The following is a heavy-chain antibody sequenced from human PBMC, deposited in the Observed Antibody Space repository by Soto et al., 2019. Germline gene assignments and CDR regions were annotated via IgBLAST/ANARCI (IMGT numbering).Heavy chain of an antibody. CDR1: GFTFSSYG. Sequence: PGGSLRLSCAASGFTFSSYGMHWVRQAPGKGLEWVAVISYDGSNKYYADSVKGRFTISRDNSKNTLYLQMNSLRAEDTAVYYCAKDPSDSSSWYQIGWFDPWGQGTLVTVSS. J-gene: IGHJ5*02. D-gene: IGHD6-13*01. CDR3: AKDPSDSSSWYQIGWFDP. V-gene: IGHV3-30*18. CDR2: ISYDGSNK.